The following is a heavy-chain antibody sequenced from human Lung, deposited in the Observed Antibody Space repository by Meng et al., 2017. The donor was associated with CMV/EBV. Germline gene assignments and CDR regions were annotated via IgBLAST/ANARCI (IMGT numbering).Heavy chain of an antibody. J-gene: IGHJ4*02. CDR2: INPSDNTT. Sequence: SVTVSCXASGYTLTNYYIHWVRQAPGQGLEWMGIINPSDNTTIYAQKFQGRVTMTRDTSTSTVYMELSSLRSDDTALYYCARDLGYSSSWYFQYYFDCWGQGTLVTVSS. D-gene: IGHD6-13*01. CDR1: GYTLTNYY. CDR3: ARDLGYSSSWYFQYYFDC. V-gene: IGHV1-46*01.